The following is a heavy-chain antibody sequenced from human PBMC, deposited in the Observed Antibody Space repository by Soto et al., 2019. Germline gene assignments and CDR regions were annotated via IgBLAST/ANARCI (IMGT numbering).Heavy chain of an antibody. CDR3: VPVAVGGDYGYHY. CDR2: INTDGSTT. J-gene: IGHJ4*02. D-gene: IGHD6-19*01. Sequence: DVQLVESGGGLDQPGGSLRLSCAASGFTFSDHWMHWVRQAPGEGLVWVSRINTDGSTTSYADSVKGRFTISRDNVKNTLFLQMNSLRAEDTAIYYCVPVAVGGDYGYHYWGQGTLVTVSS. CDR1: GFTFSDHW. V-gene: IGHV3-74*01.